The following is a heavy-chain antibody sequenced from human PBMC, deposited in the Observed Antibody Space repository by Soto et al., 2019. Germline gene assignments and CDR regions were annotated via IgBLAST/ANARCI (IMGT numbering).Heavy chain of an antibody. CDR3: ATGSKDSYPGSRIFDF. CDR2: ISDSGGDS. D-gene: IGHD3-10*01. V-gene: IGHV3-23*01. J-gene: IGHJ4*02. CDR1: GFTFGSRA. Sequence: EVQLLVSGGDLVQPGGSLTLSCVASGFTFGSRAMSWVRQAPGEGLEWVSTISDSGGDSKSADSVRGRFAISRDNYKNTLYLQMSSLRAEDSAVYYCATGSKDSYPGSRIFDFWGRGTLVTVSS.